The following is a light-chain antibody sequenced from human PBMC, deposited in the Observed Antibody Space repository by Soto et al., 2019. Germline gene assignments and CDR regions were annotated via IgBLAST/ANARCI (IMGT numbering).Light chain of an antibody. CDR2: DVN. J-gene: IGLJ1*01. CDR1: GSDVGGYNY. CDR3: SSYTSTNALV. V-gene: IGLV2-14*03. Sequence: QSVLTQPASVSGSPGQSITVPCTATGSDVGGYNYVSWYQQYPGQAPKLMIYDVNKRPSGVSNRFSGSKSGNTASLTISGLQVEEEADYYCSSYTSTNALVFGVGTKVTVL.